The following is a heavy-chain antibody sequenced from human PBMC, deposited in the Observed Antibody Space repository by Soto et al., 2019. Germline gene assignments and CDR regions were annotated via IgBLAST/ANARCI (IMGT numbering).Heavy chain of an antibody. CDR1: GFTFSNAW. D-gene: IGHD3-3*01. CDR2: IKSKTDGGTT. Sequence: GGSLRLSCAASGFTFSNAWMSWVRQAPGKGLEWVGRIKSKTDGGTTDYAAPVKGRFTISRDDSKNTLYLQMNSLKTEDTAVYYCTTGYDFWSGYYTDYWGQGTLVTVSS. J-gene: IGHJ4*02. V-gene: IGHV3-15*01. CDR3: TTGYDFWSGYYTDY.